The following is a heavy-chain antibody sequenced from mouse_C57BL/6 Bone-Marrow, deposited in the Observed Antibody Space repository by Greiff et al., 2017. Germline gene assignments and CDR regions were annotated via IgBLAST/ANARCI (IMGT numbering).Heavy chain of an antibody. CDR2: IDPSDSST. V-gene: IGHV1-59*01. CDR1: GYTFTSYW. D-gene: IGHD3-1*01. CDR3: ASPIGIYCDY. J-gene: IGHJ2*01. Sequence: QVQLQQPGAELVRPGTSVTLSCKASGYTFTSYWMHWVKQRPGQGLEWIGVIDPSDSSTNYNQKFKGKATLTVETASSTAYMQLISLTSEDSAVYYCASPIGIYCDYWGQGTTLTVSS.